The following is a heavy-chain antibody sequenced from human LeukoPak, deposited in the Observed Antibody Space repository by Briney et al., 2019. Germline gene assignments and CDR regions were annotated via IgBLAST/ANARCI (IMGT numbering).Heavy chain of an antibody. CDR2: INHSGST. J-gene: IGHJ5*02. CDR3: ARGFKDIVVVPAAIYANWFDP. D-gene: IGHD2-2*02. Sequence: SETLSLTCAVYGGSFSGYYWSWIRQPPGKGLEWIGEINHSGSTNYNPSLKSRVTISVDTSKSQFSLKLSSVTAADTAVYYCARGFKDIVVVPAAIYANWFDPWGQGTLVTVSS. V-gene: IGHV4-34*01. CDR1: GGSFSGYY.